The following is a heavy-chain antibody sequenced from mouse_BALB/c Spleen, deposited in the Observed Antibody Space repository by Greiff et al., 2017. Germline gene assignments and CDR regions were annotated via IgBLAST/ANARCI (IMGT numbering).Heavy chain of an antibody. CDR2: ISNGGGST. Sequence: EVKLVESGGGLVQPGGSLKLSCAASGFTFSSYTMSWVRQTPEKRLEWVAYISNGGGSTYYPDTVKGRFTISRDNAKNTLYLQMSSLKSEDTAMYYWARHRGYGNLGYFDYWGQGTTLTVSS. V-gene: IGHV5-12-2*01. D-gene: IGHD2-10*02. J-gene: IGHJ2*01. CDR3: ARHRGYGNLGYFDY. CDR1: GFTFSSYT.